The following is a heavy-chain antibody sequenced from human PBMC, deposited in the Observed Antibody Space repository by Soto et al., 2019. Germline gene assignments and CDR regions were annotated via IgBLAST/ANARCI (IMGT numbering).Heavy chain of an antibody. Sequence: SETLSLTCTVSGGSISSYYWSWIRQPPGKGLEWIGYIYYSGSTNYNPSLKSRVTISVDTSKNQFSLKLSSVTAADTALYYCARDNGEIIFDYWGQGTLVTVSS. CDR3: ARDNGEIIFDY. J-gene: IGHJ4*02. D-gene: IGHD2-8*01. CDR1: GGSISSYY. V-gene: IGHV4-59*01. CDR2: IYYSGST.